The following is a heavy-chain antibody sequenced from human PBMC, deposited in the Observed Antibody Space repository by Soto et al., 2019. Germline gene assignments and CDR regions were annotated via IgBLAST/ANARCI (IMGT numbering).Heavy chain of an antibody. CDR2: IFNDGTT. D-gene: IGHD1-26*01. Sequence: QVQLQESGPGLVEPSQTLSLSCTVSGGSVSSASCWSWIRQSPGRGLEWIGHIFNDGTTYTNPSLNSRVIVSVDTSRNQFSLKLSSVTASDTAVYYCARGPSGDKVEYWGQGTLVTVSS. CDR1: GGSVSSASC. V-gene: IGHV4-30-4*01. CDR3: ARGPSGDKVEY. J-gene: IGHJ4*02.